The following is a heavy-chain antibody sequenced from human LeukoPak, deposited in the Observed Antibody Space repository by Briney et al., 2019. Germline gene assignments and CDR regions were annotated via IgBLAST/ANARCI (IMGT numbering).Heavy chain of an antibody. V-gene: IGHV3-74*01. D-gene: IGHD3-10*01. CDR3: ARDAPTMVRGVMAPDY. CDR1: GFTFSSYW. CDR2: INSDGSST. Sequence: GGSLRLSCAAPGFTFSSYWMHWVRQAPGKGLVWVSRINSDGSSTSYADSVKGRFTISRDNAKNTLYLQMNSLRAEDTAVYYCARDAPTMVRGVMAPDYWGQGTLVTVSS. J-gene: IGHJ4*02.